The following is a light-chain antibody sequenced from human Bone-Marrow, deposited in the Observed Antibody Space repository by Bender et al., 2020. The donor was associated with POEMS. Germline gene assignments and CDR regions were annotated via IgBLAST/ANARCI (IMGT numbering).Light chain of an antibody. CDR1: KLGNKY. V-gene: IGLV3-1*01. CDR3: NSYTISNTWV. J-gene: IGLJ3*02. CDR2: QDT. Sequence: SYELTQPPSVSVSPGQTASITCSGDKLGNKYTSWYQQKPGQSPVLVIYQDTKRPSGIPERFSGSKSGNTASLTISGLQAEDEADYYCNSYTISNTWVFGGGTKVTVL.